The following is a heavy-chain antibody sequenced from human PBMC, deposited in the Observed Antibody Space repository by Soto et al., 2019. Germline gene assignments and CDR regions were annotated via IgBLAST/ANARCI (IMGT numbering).Heavy chain of an antibody. CDR3: ARGGEGATIVD. J-gene: IGHJ4*02. Sequence: QVQLVQSGAEVKKPGASVKVSCKASGYTFTSYAMHWVRQAPGQRLEWMGWINAGNGNTKYSQKFQGRVTITRDTSAITAYMELSRLRSEDTAVYYCARGGEGATIVDWGQGTLVTVSS. D-gene: IGHD5-12*01. CDR2: INAGNGNT. CDR1: GYTFTSYA. V-gene: IGHV1-3*01.